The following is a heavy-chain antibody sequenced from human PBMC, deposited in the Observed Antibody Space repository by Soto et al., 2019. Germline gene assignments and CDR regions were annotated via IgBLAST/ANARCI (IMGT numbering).Heavy chain of an antibody. V-gene: IGHV1-8*01. D-gene: IGHD6-13*01. CDR1: GYPLTSYD. CDR3: ASGIAAAATIYYYGMDV. Sequence: GXFVKVASHASGYPLTSYDIGWVRQATGQGLEWMGWMNPNSGNTGYAQKFQCRVTMTRDTSISTAYMELSSLRSEDTAVYYCASGIAAAATIYYYGMDVCGQRTTVTVSS. CDR2: MNPNSGNT. J-gene: IGHJ6*02.